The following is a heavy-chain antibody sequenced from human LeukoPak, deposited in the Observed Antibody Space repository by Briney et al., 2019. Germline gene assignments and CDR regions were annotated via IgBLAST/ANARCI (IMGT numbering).Heavy chain of an antibody. Sequence: PSETLSLTCTVSGGSISSSSYYWGWIRQPPGKGLEWIGSIYYSGSTYYNPSLKSRVTISVDTSKNQFSLKLSSVTAADTAVYYCARHPPIHYFDYWGQGTLVTVSS. V-gene: IGHV4-39*01. D-gene: IGHD2-2*02. CDR2: IYYSGST. CDR1: GGSISSSSYY. J-gene: IGHJ4*02. CDR3: ARHPPIHYFDY.